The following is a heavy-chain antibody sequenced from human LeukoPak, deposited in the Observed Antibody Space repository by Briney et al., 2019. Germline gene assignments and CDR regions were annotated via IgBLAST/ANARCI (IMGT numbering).Heavy chain of an antibody. V-gene: IGHV3-7*01. CDR3: ATTVPGYPDDYFDY. CDR2: TNQDGSKN. J-gene: IGHJ4*02. D-gene: IGHD6-19*01. Sequence: GGSLRLSCAASEFTFSNYWMSWVRQAPGKGLERVAHTNQDGSKNYYVDSLKGRFTISRDNAKNSLYLQMNSLRAEDTAVYYCATTVPGYPDDYFDYRGQGTLVTVSS. CDR1: EFTFSNYW.